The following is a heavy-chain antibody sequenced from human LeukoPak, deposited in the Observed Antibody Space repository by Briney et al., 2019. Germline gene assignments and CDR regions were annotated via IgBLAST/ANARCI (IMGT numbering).Heavy chain of an antibody. CDR3: ARGLTEVGD. Sequence: GGSLRLSCAASGFAFEDYGMTWVRQAPGKGLEWVAIIWYDGSNKYYADSVKGRFTISRDNSKNTLYLQMSSLRAEDTAVYYCARGLTEVGDWGQGTLVTVSS. D-gene: IGHD1-14*01. CDR2: IWYDGSNK. J-gene: IGHJ4*02. V-gene: IGHV3-33*08. CDR1: GFAFEDYG.